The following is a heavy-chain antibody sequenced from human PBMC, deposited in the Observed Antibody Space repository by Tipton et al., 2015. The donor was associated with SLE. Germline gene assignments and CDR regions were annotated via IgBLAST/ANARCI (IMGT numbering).Heavy chain of an antibody. V-gene: IGHV5-51*03. CDR1: GFTFTSYW. CDR3: AKGKSGSYRDVFNI. D-gene: IGHD3-10*01. CDR2: IYPVDSDT. J-gene: IGHJ3*02. Sequence: VQLVQSGAEVKKPGESLKISCKGSGFTFTSYWIGWVRQLPGKGLEWMGIIYPVDSDTRYSLSFQGQVTISADKSITTAYLQWSSLKASDTAMYYCAKGKSGSYRDVFNIWGQGTMGTVSS.